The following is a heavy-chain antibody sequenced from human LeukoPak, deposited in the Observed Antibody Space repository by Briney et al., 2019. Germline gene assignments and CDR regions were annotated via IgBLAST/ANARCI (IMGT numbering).Heavy chain of an antibody. Sequence: PGGSLRLSCAASGFTFSNAWMSWVRQAPGKGLEWVGRIKSKTDGGTTDYAAPVKGRFTISRDDSKNTLYLQMNSLKTEDTAVYYCTTVSGWYRRDYFDYWGQGTLVTVSS. CDR2: IKSKTDGGTT. CDR1: GFTFSNAW. D-gene: IGHD6-19*01. CDR3: TTVSGWYRRDYFDY. V-gene: IGHV3-15*01. J-gene: IGHJ4*02.